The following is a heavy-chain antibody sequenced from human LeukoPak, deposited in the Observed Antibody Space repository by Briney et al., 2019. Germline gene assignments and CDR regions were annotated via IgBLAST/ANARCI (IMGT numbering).Heavy chain of an antibody. CDR3: ATERSGIAAAGRFDY. D-gene: IGHD6-13*01. J-gene: IGHJ4*02. CDR2: IHPSGGYT. V-gene: IGHV1-46*01. CDR1: GYTFSSYY. Sequence: ASVKVSCKASGYTFSSYYMHWVRQAPGHGLEWMGVIHPSGGYTTYAQKFQGRVTMTEDTSTDTAYMELSSLRSEDTAVYYCATERSGIAAAGRFDYRGQGTLVTVSS.